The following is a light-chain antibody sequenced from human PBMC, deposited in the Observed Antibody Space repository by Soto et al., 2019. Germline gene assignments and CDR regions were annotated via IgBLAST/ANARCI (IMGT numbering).Light chain of an antibody. CDR1: SSDVGGYNY. CDR3: SSCTSSML. Sequence: QSALTQPASVSGSPGQSITISCTGTSSDVGGYNYVSWYQQHPGKAPKLMIYDVSNRPSGVSNRFSGSKSGNTASLTISGLQAEDEGGYYCSSCTSSMLFGGGTKVTVL. CDR2: DVS. J-gene: IGLJ2*01. V-gene: IGLV2-14*01.